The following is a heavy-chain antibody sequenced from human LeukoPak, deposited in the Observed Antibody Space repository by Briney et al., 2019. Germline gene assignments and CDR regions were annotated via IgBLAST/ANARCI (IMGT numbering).Heavy chain of an antibody. CDR1: GFTFDDYG. CDR2: INWSGGST. V-gene: IGHV3-20*04. Sequence: GGSLRLSCAASGFTFDDYGMRWVRQAPGKGLEWVSGINWSGGSTGYADSVKGRFTISRDNAKNSLYLQMNSLRAEDTALYYCAREGSVTMVRGVLEAEYYDYYMVVWGKGTTVSVSS. J-gene: IGHJ6*03. D-gene: IGHD3-10*01. CDR3: AREGSVTMVRGVLEAEYYDYYMVV.